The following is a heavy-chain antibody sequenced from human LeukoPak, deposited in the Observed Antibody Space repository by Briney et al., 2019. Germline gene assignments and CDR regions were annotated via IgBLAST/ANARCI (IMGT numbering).Heavy chain of an antibody. Sequence: SQTLSLTCAVSGGSINSGSYSWSWIRQPPGKGLEWIGYIYPRGSTYYNPSLKSRVILSLDKSANQFSLNLSSVTAADTAVYYCARFSPRAMGNYLDFWGQGTLVTVSS. CDR1: GGSINSGSYS. J-gene: IGHJ4*02. CDR2: IYPRGST. V-gene: IGHV4-30-2*01. CDR3: ARFSPRAMGNYLDF. D-gene: IGHD7-27*01.